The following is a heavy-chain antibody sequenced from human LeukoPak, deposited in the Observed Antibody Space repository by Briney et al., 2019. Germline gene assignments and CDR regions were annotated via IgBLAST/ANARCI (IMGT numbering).Heavy chain of an antibody. D-gene: IGHD6-13*01. Sequence: GGSLRLSCAASGFTFSSYEMNWVRQAPGKGLEWVSYINRSPSHIYYADSVKGRFTISRDNANNSVYLQMNSLRADDTAIYYCARKDGSSWVFGNWGQGTLVTVSS. CDR1: GFTFSSYE. CDR3: ARKDGSSWVFGN. CDR2: INRSPSHI. J-gene: IGHJ4*02. V-gene: IGHV3-48*03.